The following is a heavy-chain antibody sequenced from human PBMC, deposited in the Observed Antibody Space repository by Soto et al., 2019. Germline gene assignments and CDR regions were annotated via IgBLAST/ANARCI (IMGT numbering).Heavy chain of an antibody. CDR3: AREGGWLVDD. CDR1: GFTFSGYT. D-gene: IGHD6-19*01. Sequence: GASVKVSCKASGFTFSGYTIHWVRQAPGQRLEWMGWIKADNTNTKYSQKFQGRVTITRDTSASTVYMELSSLRSEDTAVYYCAREGGWLVDDWGQGSLVTGSS. J-gene: IGHJ4*02. V-gene: IGHV1-3*01. CDR2: IKADNTNT.